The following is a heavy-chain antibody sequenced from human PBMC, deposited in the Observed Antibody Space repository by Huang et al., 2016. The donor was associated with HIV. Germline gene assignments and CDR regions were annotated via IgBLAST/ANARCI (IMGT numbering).Heavy chain of an antibody. CDR1: GFTFSSYA. J-gene: IGHJ5*02. D-gene: IGHD6-19*01. Sequence: QVQLVESGGGVVQPGGSLRLSCAATGFTFSSYAMDWVRQAPGKGVEWVAYIQFDGVNKNYADSVKGRFTISRDNSKNTLYLQISSLRAEDTAVYYCVKFTIDDSSVAAWGQGTLVTVS. V-gene: IGHV3-30*02. CDR2: IQFDGVNK. CDR3: VKFTIDDSSVAA.